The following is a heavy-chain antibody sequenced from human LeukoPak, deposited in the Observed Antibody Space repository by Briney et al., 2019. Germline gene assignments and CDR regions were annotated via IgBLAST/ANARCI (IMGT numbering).Heavy chain of an antibody. CDR1: GGSISSYY. Sequence: SETLSLTCTVSGGSISSYYVSWIRQPPGKGLEWIGYISYTGSTDYNPSLKSRVTISVDMSKNQFSLKVSPVTAADTAVYYCARGSVYFDSWGQGTLVTVSS. J-gene: IGHJ4*02. V-gene: IGHV4-59*01. CDR3: ARGSVYFDS. CDR2: ISYTGST.